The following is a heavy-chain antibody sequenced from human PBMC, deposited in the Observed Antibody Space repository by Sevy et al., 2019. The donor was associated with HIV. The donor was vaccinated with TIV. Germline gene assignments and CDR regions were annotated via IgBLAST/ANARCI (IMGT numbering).Heavy chain of an antibody. CDR2: ISYDGSNK. V-gene: IGHV3-30*18. J-gene: IGHJ4*02. CDR3: AKDTSYSSSWFYYFDY. D-gene: IGHD6-13*01. CDR1: GFTFSSYG. Sequence: GGSLRLSCAASGFTFSSYGMHWVRQAPGKGLEWVAVISYDGSNKYYADSVKGRFTLSRDNSKNTLYLQMNRLRAEDTAVYYCAKDTSYSSSWFYYFDYWGQGTLVTVSS.